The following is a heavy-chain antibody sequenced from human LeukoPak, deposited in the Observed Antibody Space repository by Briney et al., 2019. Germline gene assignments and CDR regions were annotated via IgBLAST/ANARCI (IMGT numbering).Heavy chain of an antibody. V-gene: IGHV3-23*01. J-gene: IGHJ4*02. Sequence: TGGSLRLSCADSGFTFSGYAMSWVRQAPGKGLEWVSTITRGGAGTYYADSVKGRFTISRDNSKNTLYLRVNSLRAEDTAVYYCARDHPNCVGTDCLLFDYWGQGTLVTVSS. CDR3: ARDHPNCVGTDCLLFDY. CDR1: GFTFSGYA. CDR2: ITRGGAGT. D-gene: IGHD2-21*01.